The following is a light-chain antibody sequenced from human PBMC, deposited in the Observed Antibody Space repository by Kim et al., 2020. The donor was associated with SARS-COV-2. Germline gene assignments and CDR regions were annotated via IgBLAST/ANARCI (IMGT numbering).Light chain of an antibody. CDR3: ATWDDSLSAWI. V-gene: IGLV1-47*01. CDR2: RNN. CDR1: RSNIGNNY. J-gene: IGLJ2*01. Sequence: QAVVTQPPSASATPGQGVTISCSGSRSNIGNNYVYWYQQVAGTAPKLLIYRNNQRPSGVPDRLSGSKSDTSASLAISGLRSEDEADYYCATWDDSLSAWIFGGGTQLTVL.